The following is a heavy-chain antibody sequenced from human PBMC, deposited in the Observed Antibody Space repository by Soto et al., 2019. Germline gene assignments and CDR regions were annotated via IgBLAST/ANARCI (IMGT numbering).Heavy chain of an antibody. CDR3: AKDNEAATLDY. CDR1: GFTFSSYG. J-gene: IGHJ4*02. CDR2: ISYDGSNK. Sequence: QVQLVESGGGVVQPGRSLRLSCAASGFTFSSYGMHWVRQAPGKGLEWVAVISYDGSNKYYADSVKGRFTISRDNSKNTLYLQMNSLRAEDTAVYYCAKDNEAATLDYWGQGTLVTVSS. D-gene: IGHD6-13*01. V-gene: IGHV3-30*18.